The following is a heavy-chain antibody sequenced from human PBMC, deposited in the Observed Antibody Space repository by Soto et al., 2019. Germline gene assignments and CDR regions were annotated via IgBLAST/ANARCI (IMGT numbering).Heavy chain of an antibody. J-gene: IGHJ6*02. D-gene: IGHD2-15*01. CDR3: ARTVTANQLSRFSDYYGMDV. CDR2: IYHSGST. Sequence: ASETLSLTCAVSGGSISSGGYSWSWIRQPPGKGLEWMGYIYHSGSTYYNPSLKSRVTISVDRSKNQFSLKLSSVTAADTAVYYCARTVTANQLSRFSDYYGMDVWGQGTTVTVSS. V-gene: IGHV4-30-2*01. CDR1: GGSISSGGYS.